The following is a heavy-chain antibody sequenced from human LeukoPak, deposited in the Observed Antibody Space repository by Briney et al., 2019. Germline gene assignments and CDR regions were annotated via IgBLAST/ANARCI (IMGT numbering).Heavy chain of an antibody. D-gene: IGHD3-22*01. CDR3: ATHYYDSRGYDVGYYFDY. V-gene: IGHV3-48*03. Sequence: GGSLRLSCAASGFTFSSYEMNWVRQAPGKGLEWVSYISSSGSTMYYADSVKGRFTISRDNAKNSLYLQMNSLRAEDTAVYYCATHYYDSRGYDVGYYFDYWGQGTLVTVSS. CDR2: ISSSGSTM. J-gene: IGHJ4*02. CDR1: GFTFSSYE.